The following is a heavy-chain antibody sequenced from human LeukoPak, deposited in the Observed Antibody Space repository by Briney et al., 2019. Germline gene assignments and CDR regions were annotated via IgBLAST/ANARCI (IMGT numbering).Heavy chain of an antibody. CDR3: ARGPGNNTGWSAGMPKGWFDP. Sequence: GASVKVSCKVSGYTFTSYDINWVRQATGQRLEWMGWMNPNSGNTGYAKKFQGRVTMTRNTSMSTAYMELSSLRSEDSAVYYCARGPGNNTGWSAGMPKGWFDPWGQGTLVTVSS. J-gene: IGHJ5*02. D-gene: IGHD6-19*01. CDR1: GYTFTSYD. CDR2: MNPNSGNT. V-gene: IGHV1-8*01.